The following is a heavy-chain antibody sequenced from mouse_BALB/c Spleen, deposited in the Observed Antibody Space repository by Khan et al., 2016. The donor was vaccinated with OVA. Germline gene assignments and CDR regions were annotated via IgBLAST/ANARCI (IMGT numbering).Heavy chain of an antibody. CDR3: AKSGSNYHGYFDV. V-gene: IGHV5-17*02. D-gene: IGHD2-5*01. J-gene: IGHJ1*01. CDR1: GFTFSSFG. Sequence: EVELVESGGGLVQPGGSRKLSCAASGFTFSSFGMHWVRQAPKKGLEWVAYMSSGSSTIYYVDTVKGRFTISRDNPKNTLFLQMTSLRSEDTAMYYCAKSGSNYHGYFDVWGAGTSVTVSS. CDR2: MSSGSSTI.